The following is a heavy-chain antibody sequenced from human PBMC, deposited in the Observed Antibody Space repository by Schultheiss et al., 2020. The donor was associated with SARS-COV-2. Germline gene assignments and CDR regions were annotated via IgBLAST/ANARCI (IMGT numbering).Heavy chain of an antibody. V-gene: IGHV3-13*04. CDR1: GFTFSSYD. J-gene: IGHJ6*03. CDR2: IGTAGDT. D-gene: IGHD2-2*02. Sequence: GESLKISCAASGFTFSSYDMHWVRQATGKGLEWVSAIGTAGDTYYQGSVKGRFTISRENAKNSLYLQMNSLRAGDTAVYYCARDRGYCSSTSCYTGYYYYMDVLSIGSAVTVAS. CDR3: ARDRGYCSSTSCYTGYYYYMDV.